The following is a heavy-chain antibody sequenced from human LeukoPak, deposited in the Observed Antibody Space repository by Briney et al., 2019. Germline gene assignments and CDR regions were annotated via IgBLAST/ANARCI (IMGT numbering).Heavy chain of an antibody. CDR1: GFTFSSYG. D-gene: IGHD3-10*01. Sequence: GGSLRLSCAASGFTFSSYGMHWVRQAPGKGLEWLSFIRYDETNKYYADSVKGRFTISRDNAKNPLYLQMNSLRAEDTAAYYCARIRGFGADYYYYYMDVWGKGTTVTVSS. J-gene: IGHJ6*03. CDR2: IRYDETNK. V-gene: IGHV3-30*02. CDR3: ARIRGFGADYYYYYMDV.